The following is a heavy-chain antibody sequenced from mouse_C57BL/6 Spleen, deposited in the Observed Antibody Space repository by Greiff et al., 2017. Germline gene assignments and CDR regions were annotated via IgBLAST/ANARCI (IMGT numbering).Heavy chain of an antibody. D-gene: IGHD2-3*01. CDR2: IYPSDSET. V-gene: IGHV1-61*01. J-gene: IGHJ1*03. CDR1: GYTFTSYW. Sequence: QVQLQQPGAELVRPGSSVKLSCKASGYTFTSYWMDWVKQRPGQGLEWIGNIYPSDSETHYNQKFKDKATLTVDKSSSTAYMHLSSLTSEDSAVYYCARRMVYRYFDVWGTGTTVTVSS. CDR3: ARRMVYRYFDV.